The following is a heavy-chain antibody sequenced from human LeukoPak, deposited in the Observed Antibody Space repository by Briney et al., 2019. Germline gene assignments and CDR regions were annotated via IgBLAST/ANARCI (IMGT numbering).Heavy chain of an antibody. CDR1: GFTFSDYY. J-gene: IGHJ3*01. CDR2: ISSSSSYT. Sequence: GGSLRLPCAASGFTFSDYYMSWIRQAPGKGLEWASYISSSSSYTNYADSVKGRFTISRDNAKNSLYLQMNSLRAEDTAVYYCARVGDIVVVPAAIGLWGQGTMVTVSS. V-gene: IGHV3-11*06. CDR3: ARVGDIVVVPAAIGL. D-gene: IGHD2-2*02.